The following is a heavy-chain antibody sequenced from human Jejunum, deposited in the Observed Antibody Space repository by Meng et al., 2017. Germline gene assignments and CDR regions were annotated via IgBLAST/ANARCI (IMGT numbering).Heavy chain of an antibody. J-gene: IGHJ5*02. CDR2: INPDSGGT. CDR3: ARAPDYSDNWFDP. Sequence: QVQLVQSWAEVKKPGASVKVSCKASGYTFTGYYMHWVRQAPGQGLEWMGRINPDSGGTNFAQKFQGRVTMTRETSIRTAYMELSRLTSDDTAVYYCARAPDYSDNWFDPWGQGTLVTVSS. CDR1: GYTFTGYY. V-gene: IGHV1-2*06. D-gene: IGHD2-15*01.